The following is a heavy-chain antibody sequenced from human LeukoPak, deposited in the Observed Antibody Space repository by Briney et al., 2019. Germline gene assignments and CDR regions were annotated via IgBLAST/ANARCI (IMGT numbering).Heavy chain of an antibody. V-gene: IGHV4-59*08. CDR3: ARLGYCSGGSCRSDNWFDP. Sequence: PSETLSLTCTVSGGSISSYYWSWIRQPPGTGLEWIGYIYYRGSTNYNPSLKSRVTISVDTSKIQFSLKLSSVTAADTAVYYCARLGYCSGGSCRSDNWFDPWGQGTLVTVSS. D-gene: IGHD2-15*01. J-gene: IGHJ5*02. CDR1: GGSISSYY. CDR2: IYYRGST.